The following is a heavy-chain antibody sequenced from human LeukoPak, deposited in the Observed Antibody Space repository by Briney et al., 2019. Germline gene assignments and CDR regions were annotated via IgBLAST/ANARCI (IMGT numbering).Heavy chain of an antibody. J-gene: IGHJ5*02. CDR1: GYTFTSYG. V-gene: IGHV1-69*13. CDR2: IIPIFGTA. Sequence: GASVKVSCKASGYTFTSYGISWVRQAPGQGLEWMGGIIPIFGTANYAQKFQGRVTITADESTSTAYMELSSLGSEDTAVYYCARDLRNYDSSGEFDPWGQGTLVTVSS. CDR3: ARDLRNYDSSGEFDP. D-gene: IGHD3-22*01.